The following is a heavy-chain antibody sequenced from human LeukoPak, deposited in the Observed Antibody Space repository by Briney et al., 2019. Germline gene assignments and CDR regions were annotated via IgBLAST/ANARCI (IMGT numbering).Heavy chain of an antibody. CDR3: AKDNAYYFEY. J-gene: IGHJ4*02. V-gene: IGHV3-64*01. CDR2: ISSNGGST. Sequence: GGSLRLSCAASGFTFSSYAMHWVRQAPGKGLEYVSAISSNGGSTYYANPVRGRFTISRDNSKNTLYLQMNSLRAEDTAVYYCAKDNAYYFEYWGQGTLVTVSS. CDR1: GFTFSSYA.